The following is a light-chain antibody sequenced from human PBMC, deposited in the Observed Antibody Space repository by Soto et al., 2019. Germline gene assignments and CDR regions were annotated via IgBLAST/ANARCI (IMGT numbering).Light chain of an antibody. V-gene: IGKV1-5*03. CDR1: QSISSW. CDR2: KAS. J-gene: IGKJ1*01. Sequence: DIQMTQSPSTLSASVGDRVTITCRASQSISSWLAWYQQKPGKAPKLLIYKASSLESGVPSRFSGSESETEFTLTISSLQPDDFATYYCQQYNSYPWTFGQGTKVEIK. CDR3: QQYNSYPWT.